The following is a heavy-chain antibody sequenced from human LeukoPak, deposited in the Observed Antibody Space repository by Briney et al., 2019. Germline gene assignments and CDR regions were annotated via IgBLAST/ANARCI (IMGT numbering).Heavy chain of an antibody. CDR3: ASFGWKPFDI. Sequence: GGSLRLSCAASGFTFSSYEMNLVRQAPGKGLEWVSYISSSGNTRYYADSVKGRFTISRDNAKNSLYPQMNSLRVEDTAIYYCASFGWKPFDIWGQGTMVTVSS. V-gene: IGHV3-48*03. D-gene: IGHD3-10*01. CDR1: GFTFSSYE. J-gene: IGHJ3*02. CDR2: ISSSGNTR.